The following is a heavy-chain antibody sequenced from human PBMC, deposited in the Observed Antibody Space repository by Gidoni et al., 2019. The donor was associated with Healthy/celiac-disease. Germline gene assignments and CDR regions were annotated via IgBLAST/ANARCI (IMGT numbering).Heavy chain of an antibody. CDR1: GYTFTSYG. J-gene: IGHJ4*02. Sequence: QVQLVQSGAEVKKPGASVKVSCKASGYTFTSYGISWVRQAPGQGLEWMGWISAYNGNTNYAQKLQGRVTMTTDTSTSTAYVELRSLRSDDTAVYYCARAAKGHGGSSHLPSWGQGTLVTVSS. V-gene: IGHV1-18*04. D-gene: IGHD3-10*01. CDR3: ARAAKGHGGSSHLPS. CDR2: ISAYNGNT.